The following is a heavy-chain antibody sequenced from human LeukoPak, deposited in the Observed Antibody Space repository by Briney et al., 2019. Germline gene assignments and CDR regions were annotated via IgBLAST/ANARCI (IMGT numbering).Heavy chain of an antibody. Sequence: GESLRLSCAASGFIFSNYAMSWVRQAPGKGLEWVSAIGGRDGGTYYADSVKGRFTVSRDDPKNTLYLQMNTLRAEDTAVYYCAKWGDYDILTGYYDSDYWGQGTLVTVSS. CDR1: GFIFSNYA. D-gene: IGHD3-9*01. CDR2: IGGRDGGT. CDR3: AKWGDYDILTGYYDSDY. V-gene: IGHV3-23*01. J-gene: IGHJ4*02.